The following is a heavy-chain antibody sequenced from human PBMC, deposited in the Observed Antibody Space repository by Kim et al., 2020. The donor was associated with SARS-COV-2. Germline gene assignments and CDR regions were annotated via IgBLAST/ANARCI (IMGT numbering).Heavy chain of an antibody. CDR3: TRDRVSYDTSGLRLDY. Sequence: SVKDRFTVSRDDSRSIAYLQMSSLKTEDTAVYYCTRDRVSYDTSGLRLDYWGQGTLVTVSS. D-gene: IGHD3-22*01. V-gene: IGHV3-49*02. J-gene: IGHJ4*02.